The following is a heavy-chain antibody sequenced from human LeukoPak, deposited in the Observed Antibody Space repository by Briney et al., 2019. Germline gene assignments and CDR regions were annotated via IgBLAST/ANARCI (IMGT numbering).Heavy chain of an antibody. CDR2: IFGNGVKT. CDR1: GFTFSGHS. V-gene: IGHV3-23*01. D-gene: IGHD3-16*01. Sequence: GGSLRLSCAASGFTFSGHSMTWVRQTPGKGPEWVSVIFGNGVKTYYADSLKGRFTISRDNSKSTLCLQMNSLRADDTAVYYCARVGDWSNYFGMDAWGQGTTVSVSS. J-gene: IGHJ6*02. CDR3: ARVGDWSNYFGMDA.